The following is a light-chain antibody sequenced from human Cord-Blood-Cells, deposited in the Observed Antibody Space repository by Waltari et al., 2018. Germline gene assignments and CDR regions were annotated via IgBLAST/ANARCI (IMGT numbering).Light chain of an antibody. CDR3: QQRSNWPPT. CDR1: QSISSW. V-gene: IGKV1-5*03. J-gene: IGKJ2*01. Sequence: DIQMTQSPSTLSASVGDRVTITCRASQSISSWLAWYQQKPGKAPKLLIYKASSLESGVPSRFSGSGSGTEFTLTISSLQPDDFAVYYCQQRSNWPPTFGQGTKLEIK. CDR2: KAS.